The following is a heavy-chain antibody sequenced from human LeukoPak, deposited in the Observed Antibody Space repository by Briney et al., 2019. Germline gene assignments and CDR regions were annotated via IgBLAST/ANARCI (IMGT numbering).Heavy chain of an antibody. J-gene: IGHJ4*02. CDR3: NSSPGGPYGY. CDR1: GFTFSYAW. V-gene: IGHV3-15*01. D-gene: IGHD4-17*01. CDR2: IKSKTDGGTI. Sequence: GGSLRLSCAASGFTFSYAWMTWVRQAPGMGLEWVGRIKSKTDGGTIAYAAHVKVRFTISRDDSKNTLYLQMNSLKTEDTGVCYCNSSPGGPYGYWGQGTLVTVSS.